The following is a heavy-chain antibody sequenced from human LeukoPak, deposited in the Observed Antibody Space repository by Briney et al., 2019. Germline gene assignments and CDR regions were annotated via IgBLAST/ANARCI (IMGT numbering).Heavy chain of an antibody. CDR1: GGSISSSSYY. J-gene: IGHJ4*02. Sequence: SETLSLTCTVSGGSISSSSYYWGWIRQPPGKGLEWIGSIYYSGSTYYNPSLKSQVTISVDTSKNQFSLKLSSVTAADTAVYYCARDPFQYCGGDCYIDYWGQGTLVTVSS. D-gene: IGHD2-21*02. CDR2: IYYSGST. CDR3: ARDPFQYCGGDCYIDY. V-gene: IGHV4-39*07.